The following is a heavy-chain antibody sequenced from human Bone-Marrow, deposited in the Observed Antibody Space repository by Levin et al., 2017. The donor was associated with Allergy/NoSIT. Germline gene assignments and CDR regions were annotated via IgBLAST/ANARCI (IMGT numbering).Heavy chain of an antibody. V-gene: IGHV4-4*02. J-gene: IGHJ5*02. CDR1: DDSISSSNW. D-gene: IGHD7-27*01. CDR3: ARRNVLAPGEDWFDP. CDR2: IYHSGST. Sequence: SETLSLTCGVSDDSISSSNWWTWVRQPPAKGLEWIGEIYHSGSTNYNPSLKSRVTISVEKSKNQFSLKLSSVTAADTAVYYCARRNVLAPGEDWFDPWGQGTLVTVSS.